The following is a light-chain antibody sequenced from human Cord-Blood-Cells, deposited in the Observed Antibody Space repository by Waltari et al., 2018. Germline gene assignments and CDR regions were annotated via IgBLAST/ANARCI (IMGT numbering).Light chain of an antibody. CDR3: CSYAGSSTDWV. CDR2: EGS. J-gene: IGLJ3*02. CDR1: SSDDGSYNL. Sequence: QSALTQPASVSGSPGQSITISCTGTSSDDGSYNLVSWYQQHPGKAPKLMIYEGSKRPSGVSNRFSGSKSGNTASLTISGLQAEDEADYYCCSYAGSSTDWVFGGGTKLTVL. V-gene: IGLV2-23*01.